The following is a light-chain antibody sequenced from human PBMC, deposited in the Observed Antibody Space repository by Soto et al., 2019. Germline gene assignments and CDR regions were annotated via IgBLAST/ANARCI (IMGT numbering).Light chain of an antibody. CDR3: LLSFDDTRI. Sequence: QTVVTQDPSLTVSPGGTVTLTCGSSTGTVTGGHYPYWLQQRPGQAPRTLIYDTNNKLSWTPARFSGSLLGGKAALTLSGAQPEDEADYYCLLSFDDTRIFGAGTKLTVL. CDR1: TGTVTGGHY. V-gene: IGLV7-46*01. CDR2: DTN. J-gene: IGLJ2*01.